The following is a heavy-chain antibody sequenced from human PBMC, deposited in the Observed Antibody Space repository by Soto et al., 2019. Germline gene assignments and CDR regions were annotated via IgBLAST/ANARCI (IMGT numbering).Heavy chain of an antibody. Sequence: QVQLVESGGGVVQPGRSLRPSCAASGFTFSSYAMHWVRQAPGKGLEWVAVISYDGSNKYYADSVKGRFTISRDNSKNTLYLQMNSLRAEDTAVYYCARGGRFLEWSHFDYWGQGTLVTVSS. J-gene: IGHJ4*02. CDR3: ARGGRFLEWSHFDY. V-gene: IGHV3-30-3*01. CDR2: ISYDGSNK. D-gene: IGHD3-3*01. CDR1: GFTFSSYA.